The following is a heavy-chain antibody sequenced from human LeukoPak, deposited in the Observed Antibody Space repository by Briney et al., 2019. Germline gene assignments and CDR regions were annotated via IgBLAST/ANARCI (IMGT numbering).Heavy chain of an antibody. J-gene: IGHJ5*02. D-gene: IGHD2-2*01. CDR2: IYPGDSDT. V-gene: IGHV5-51*01. CDR3: ARQDEESSTSSIIITRWFDP. CDR1: GYSFTSYW. Sequence: GESLKISCKGSGYSFTSYWIGWVRQMPGKGLEWMGIIYPGDSDTRYSPSFQGQVTISADKSISTAYLQWSSLKASDTAMYYCARQDEESSTSSIIITRWFDPWGQGTLVTVSS.